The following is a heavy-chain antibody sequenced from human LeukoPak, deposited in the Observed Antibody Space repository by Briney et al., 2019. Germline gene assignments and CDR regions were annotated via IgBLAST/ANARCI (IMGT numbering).Heavy chain of an antibody. D-gene: IGHD3-10*01. CDR2: INYRGSN. CDR1: GGSFSSSSYY. J-gene: IGHJ6*03. CDR3: ASVRRGFGESSKYYAYYYMGV. V-gene: IGHV4-39*01. Sequence: SETLSLTCTVSGGSFSSSSYYWGWIRQPPGKGLEWVGSINYRGSNYHNSSLKSRVTMSIDTSKNQFSLKLISVTAADTAVYYCASVRRGFGESSKYYAYYYMGVWGKGTTVTISS.